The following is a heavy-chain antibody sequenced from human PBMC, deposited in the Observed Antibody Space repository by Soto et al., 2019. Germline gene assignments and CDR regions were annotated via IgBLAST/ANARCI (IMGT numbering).Heavy chain of an antibody. J-gene: IGHJ6*02. CDR1: GGSISSYY. CDR2: IYYSGST. V-gene: IGHV4-59*08. CDR3: ARHEGVPAATWTYSYYYGMDV. Sequence: SETLSLTCTVSGGSISSYYWSGIRQPPGKGLEWIGYIYYSGSTNYNPSLKSRVTISVDTSKNQFSLKLSSVTAADTAVYYCARHEGVPAATWTYSYYYGMDVWGQGTTVTVSS. D-gene: IGHD2-2*01.